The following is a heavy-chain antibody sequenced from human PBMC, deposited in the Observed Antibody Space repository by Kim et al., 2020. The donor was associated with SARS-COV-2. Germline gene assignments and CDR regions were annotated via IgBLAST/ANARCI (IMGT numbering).Heavy chain of an antibody. CDR2: IWYDGSNK. CDR1: GFSFSTYG. CDR3: ARESSVGATRGHFDY. V-gene: IGHV3-33*01. Sequence: GGSLRLSCAASGFSFSTYGMHWVRQAPGKGLEWVAVIWYDGSNKYCADSVKGRFTISRDNSKNTLYLQMNSLRAEDTAVYYCARESSVGATRGHFDYWGQGTLVTVSS. D-gene: IGHD1-26*01. J-gene: IGHJ4*02.